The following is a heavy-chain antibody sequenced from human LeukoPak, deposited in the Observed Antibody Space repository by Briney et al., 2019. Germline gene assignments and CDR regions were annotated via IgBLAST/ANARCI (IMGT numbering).Heavy chain of an antibody. J-gene: IGHJ4*02. D-gene: IGHD3-10*01. V-gene: IGHV3-48*04. CDR3: ARVQVVRGVRTNFDY. Sequence: TGGSLRLSCAASGFTFSSYGMHWVRQAPGKGLEWVSYISSGGGNIYYADSVKGRFTISRDSAKSLLYLQMNSLRAEDTAVYYCARVQVVRGVRTNFDYWGQGTLVTVSS. CDR1: GFTFSSYG. CDR2: ISSGGGNI.